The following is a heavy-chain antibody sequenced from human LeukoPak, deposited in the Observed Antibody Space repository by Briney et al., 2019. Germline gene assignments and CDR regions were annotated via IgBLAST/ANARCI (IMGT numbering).Heavy chain of an antibody. CDR1: GGSIRSHY. CDR2: IHDSGST. J-gene: IGHJ3*02. CDR3: ARPTIRGVSGMAFDI. D-gene: IGHD3-10*01. V-gene: IGHV4-59*11. Sequence: SETLSLTCTVSGGSIRSHYWSWIRQPPGKGLEYIGYIHDSGSTNYNPFLRGRVTISVDTSKNQFSLKLSSVTAADTAVYYCARPTIRGVSGMAFDIWGQGTMVTVSS.